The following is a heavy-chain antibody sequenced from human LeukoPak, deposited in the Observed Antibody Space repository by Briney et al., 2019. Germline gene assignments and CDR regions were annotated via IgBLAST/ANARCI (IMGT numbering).Heavy chain of an antibody. CDR2: INPSGGST. CDR1: GYTFTSYY. Sequence: ASVKVSCKASGYTFTSYYMHWVRQAPGQGLEWMGIINPSGGSTSYAQKFQGRVTMTRDTSISTAYMELSRLRSDDTAVYYCARTRRDGYNIGGNYYYYYYMDVWGKGTTVTVSS. CDR3: ARTRRDGYNIGGNYYYYYYMDV. V-gene: IGHV1-46*01. J-gene: IGHJ6*03. D-gene: IGHD5-24*01.